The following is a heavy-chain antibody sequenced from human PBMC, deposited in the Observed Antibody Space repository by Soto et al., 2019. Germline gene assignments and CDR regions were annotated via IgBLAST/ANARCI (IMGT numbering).Heavy chain of an antibody. CDR2: IYSGGST. CDR3: AALYYDFWSGYYSYYGMEV. V-gene: IGHV3-53*01. Sequence: GGSLRLSCAASGFTVSSNYMSWVRQAPGKGLEWVSVIYSGGSTYYADSVKGRFTISRDNSKNTLYLQMNSLRAEDTAVYYCAALYYDFWSGYYSYYGMEVWGQGTTVTVS. CDR1: GFTVSSNY. D-gene: IGHD3-3*01. J-gene: IGHJ6*02.